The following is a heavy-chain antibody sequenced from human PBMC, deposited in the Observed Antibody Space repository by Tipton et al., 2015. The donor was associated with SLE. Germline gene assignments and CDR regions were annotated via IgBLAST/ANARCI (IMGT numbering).Heavy chain of an antibody. V-gene: IGHV4-59*01. CDR3: ARQSMAARPDFDF. J-gene: IGHJ4*02. CDR2: IYMYSSVSS. D-gene: IGHD6-6*01. Sequence: TLSLTCTVSGGSITSSSDWTWIRQPPGRGLEWIGYIYMYSSVSSNYNPSLKSRVTISLDTSKNQFSLILNSVAAADTAVYYCARQSMAARPDFDFWGQGTLVTVSS. CDR1: GGSITSSSD.